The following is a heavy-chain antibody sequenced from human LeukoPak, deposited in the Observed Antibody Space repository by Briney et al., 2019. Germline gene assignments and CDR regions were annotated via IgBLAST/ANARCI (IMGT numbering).Heavy chain of an antibody. Sequence: SETLSLACTVSGGSISNYYWSWIRQPPGKGLEWIGYIYYPGSTNYNPSLKSRVAISVDASKNQFSLKLSSVTAADAAVYHCARAPTWNYGMDVWGQGTTVTVSS. V-gene: IGHV4-59*01. CDR2: IYYPGST. CDR1: GGSISNYY. D-gene: IGHD2/OR15-2a*01. CDR3: ARAPTWNYGMDV. J-gene: IGHJ6*02.